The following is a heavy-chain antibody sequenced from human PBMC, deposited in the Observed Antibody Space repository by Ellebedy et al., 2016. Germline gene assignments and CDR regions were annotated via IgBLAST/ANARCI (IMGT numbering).Heavy chain of an antibody. V-gene: IGHV4-31*03. J-gene: IGHJ6*02. CDR1: GGSISSGGYY. CDR2: IYYSGST. D-gene: IGHD3-10*01. Sequence: LRLSCTVSGGSISSGGYYWSWIRQHPGKGLEWIGYIYYSGSTYYNPSLKSRVTISVDTSKNQFSLKLSSVTAADTAVYYCARGALLYGMDVWGQGTTVTVSS. CDR3: ARGALLYGMDV.